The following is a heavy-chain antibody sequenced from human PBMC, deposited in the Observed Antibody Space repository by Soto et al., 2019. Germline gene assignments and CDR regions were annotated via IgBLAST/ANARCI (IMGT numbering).Heavy chain of an antibody. J-gene: IGHJ6*02. D-gene: IGHD6-13*01. CDR3: ARIAATGRGWDV. Sequence: EVQLVESGGGLVQPGGSLRLSCVDSGFTFSSYWMSWVRQAPVKGLEWVGNIKQDGSEENYVDSLKGRFTISRDNAKNSMYLQMNSLRDEDTAVYYCARIAATGRGWDVWGQGNTVVVSS. V-gene: IGHV3-7*01. CDR1: GFTFSSYW. CDR2: IKQDGSEE.